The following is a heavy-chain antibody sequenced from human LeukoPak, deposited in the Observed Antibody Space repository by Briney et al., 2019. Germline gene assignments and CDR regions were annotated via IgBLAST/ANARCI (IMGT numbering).Heavy chain of an antibody. CDR3: ARVPWKFEPFDI. CDR2: VDHSGNT. V-gene: IGHV4-59*01. Sequence: SETLSLTCTVSGGSINNFFWNWVRQSPGKGLEWIGYVDHSGNTKYNPSLWGRVTMFVDTSNNQFSLRLTSLTAADAAVYYCARVPWKFEPFDIWGQGTKVTVSS. CDR1: GGSINNFF. J-gene: IGHJ3*02. D-gene: IGHD1-1*01.